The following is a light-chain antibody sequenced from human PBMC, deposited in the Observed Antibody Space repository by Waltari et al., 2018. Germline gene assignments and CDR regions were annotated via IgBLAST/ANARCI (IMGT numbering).Light chain of an antibody. CDR3: QPRSKSFT. V-gene: IGKV3-11*01. CDR2: DAS. J-gene: IGKJ3*01. CDR1: QSISSY. Sequence: EIVLKQSPAPLSLSPGDRATLSCRASQSISSYLAWYQPKPGKPPRLLIYDASTRATGIPARFSGSGSVTDFTLTISSLEPEDFAIYYCQPRSKSFTFGPGTKVDMK.